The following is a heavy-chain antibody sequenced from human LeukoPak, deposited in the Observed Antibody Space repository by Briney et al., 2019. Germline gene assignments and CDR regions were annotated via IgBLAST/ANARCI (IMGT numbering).Heavy chain of an antibody. V-gene: IGHV3-23*01. J-gene: IGHJ2*01. CDR3: VRLGFSSGVDCYWDPSYNL. Sequence: GGSLRLSCVASGFTFRSYPMTWVRQVPGKGLEWVASLTGSGQTTQYAGFARGRFTISRDNSKNTLYLHMNSLNAEHTAVYYCVRLGFSSGVDCYWDPSYNLWGRGTLVTVSS. D-gene: IGHD2-21*02. CDR2: LTGSGQTT. CDR1: GFTFRSYP.